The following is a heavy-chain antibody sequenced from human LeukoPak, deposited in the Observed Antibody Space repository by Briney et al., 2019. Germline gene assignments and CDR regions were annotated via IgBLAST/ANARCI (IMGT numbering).Heavy chain of an antibody. V-gene: IGHV4-59*01. J-gene: IGHJ3*02. D-gene: IGHD3-10*01. CDR2: IYYSGST. Sequence: ASETLSLTCTVSGDSISSYYWSWIRQPPGKGLEWIGYIYYSGSTNYNPSLKSRVTISVDTSKNQFSLKLSSVTAADTAVYYCARDGPMTQSGAFDIWGQGTMVTVSS. CDR3: ARDGPMTQSGAFDI. CDR1: GDSISSYY.